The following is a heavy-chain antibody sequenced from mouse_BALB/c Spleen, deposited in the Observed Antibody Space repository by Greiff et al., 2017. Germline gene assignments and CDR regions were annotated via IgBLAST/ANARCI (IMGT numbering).Heavy chain of an antibody. D-gene: IGHD1-2*01. CDR3: ARCPLLLRLRAMDY. V-gene: IGHV1-47*01. CDR1: GYTFTTYP. J-gene: IGHJ4*01. CDR2: FHPYNDDT. Sequence: QVQLQQSGAELVKPGASVKMSCKAFGYTFTTYPIEWMKQNHGKSLEWIGNFHPYNDDTKYNEKFKGKAKLTVDKSSSTAYMQLKSLTSEDSAVYYCARCPLLLRLRAMDYWGQGTSVTVSS.